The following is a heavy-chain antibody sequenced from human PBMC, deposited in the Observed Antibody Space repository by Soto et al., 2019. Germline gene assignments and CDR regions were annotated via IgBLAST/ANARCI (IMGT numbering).Heavy chain of an antibody. J-gene: IGHJ4*02. CDR1: GYSFSIYW. CDR2: IYPGDSDT. D-gene: IGHD2-15*01. CDR3: ARPPSGTPSFFDS. V-gene: IGHV5-51*01. Sequence: GESLKISCKGSGYSFSIYWIAWVRQMPGKGLEWMGIIYPGDSDTRYGPSFQGQVTISADKSISTAYLQWSSLKASDTAMYYCARPPSGTPSFFDSWGQGPLVTVS.